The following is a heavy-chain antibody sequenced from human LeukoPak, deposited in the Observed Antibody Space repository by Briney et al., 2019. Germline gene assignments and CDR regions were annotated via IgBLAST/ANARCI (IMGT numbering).Heavy chain of an antibody. CDR1: GGTFISYA. CDR2: IIPIFGTA. V-gene: IGHV1-69*13. J-gene: IGHJ4*02. Sequence: SVKVSCKASGGTFISYAISWVRQAPGQGLEWMGGIIPIFGTANYAQKFQGRVTITADESTSTAYMELSSLRSEDAAVYYCARVGSMGTLDYWGQGTLVTVSS. CDR3: ARVGSMGTLDY. D-gene: IGHD2/OR15-2a*01.